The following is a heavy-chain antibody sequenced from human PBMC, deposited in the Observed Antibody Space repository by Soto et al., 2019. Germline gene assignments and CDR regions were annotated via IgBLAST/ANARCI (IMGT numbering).Heavy chain of an antibody. CDR3: ARGIGVVIRYYYYYGMDV. D-gene: IGHD3-3*01. Sequence: PSETLSLTCAVYGGSFSGYYWSWIRQPPGKGLEWIGEINHSGSTNYNPSLKSRVTISVDTSKNQFSLKLSSVTAADTAVYYCARGIGVVIRYYYYYGMDVWGQGTTVTVSS. CDR1: GGSFSGYY. CDR2: INHSGST. V-gene: IGHV4-34*01. J-gene: IGHJ6*02.